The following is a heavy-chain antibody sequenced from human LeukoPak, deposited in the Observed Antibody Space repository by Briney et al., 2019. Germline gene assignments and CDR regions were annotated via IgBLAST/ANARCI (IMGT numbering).Heavy chain of an antibody. J-gene: IGHJ6*02. CDR1: GFTFSSYA. CDR3: ARDCVTSRYYYYGMDV. CDR2: ISGSGGST. D-gene: IGHD5/OR15-5a*01. Sequence: GGSLRLSCAASGFTFSSYAMSWVRQAPGKGLEWVSAISGSGGSTYYADSVKGRFTISRDNSKNTLSLQMNSLRAEDTAVYYCARDCVTSRYYYYGMDVWGQGTTVAVSS. V-gene: IGHV3-23*01.